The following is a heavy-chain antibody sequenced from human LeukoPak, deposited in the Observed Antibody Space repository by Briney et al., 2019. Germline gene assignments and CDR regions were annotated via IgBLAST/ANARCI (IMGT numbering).Heavy chain of an antibody. D-gene: IGHD3-22*01. CDR1: GGSISSSSYY. Sequence: SETLSLTCTVSGGSISSSSYYWSWIRQPPGKGLEWIGEINHSGSTNYNPSLKSRVTISVDTSKNQFSLKLSSVTAADTAVYYCARVRKTQRTYYYDSSGYLYYMDVWGKGTTVTVSS. CDR3: ARVRKTQRTYYYDSSGYLYYMDV. V-gene: IGHV4-39*07. J-gene: IGHJ6*03. CDR2: INHSGST.